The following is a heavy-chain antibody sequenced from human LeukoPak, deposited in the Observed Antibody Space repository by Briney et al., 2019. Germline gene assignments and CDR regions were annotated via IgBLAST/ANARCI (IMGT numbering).Heavy chain of an antibody. CDR1: GYTFTGYY. CDR3: ARDLARRYYYYYMDV. V-gene: IGHV1-2*06. Sequence: ASVKVSCKASGYTFTGYYMHWVRQAPGQGLEWMGRINPNSGGTNYAQKFQGRVTMTRDTSISTAYMELSRLRSDDTAVYYCARDLARRYYYYYMDVWGKETTVTVSS. D-gene: IGHD3-3*02. J-gene: IGHJ6*03. CDR2: INPNSGGT.